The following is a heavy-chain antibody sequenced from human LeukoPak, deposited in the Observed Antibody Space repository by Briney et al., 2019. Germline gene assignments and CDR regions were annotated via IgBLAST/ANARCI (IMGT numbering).Heavy chain of an antibody. CDR2: AYYTGNT. D-gene: IGHD6-19*01. CDR1: GYSISSGYY. J-gene: IGHJ4*02. Sequence: SETLSLTCTVSGYSISSGYYWGWIRQPPGKGLEWVGSAYYTGNTYYNPSLKSRVTISVDTSQNQFSLSLSSVTAADTAVYYCARVRGYSSGWSRGGYYFDYWGQGTLVTVSS. V-gene: IGHV4-38-2*02. CDR3: ARVRGYSSGWSRGGYYFDY.